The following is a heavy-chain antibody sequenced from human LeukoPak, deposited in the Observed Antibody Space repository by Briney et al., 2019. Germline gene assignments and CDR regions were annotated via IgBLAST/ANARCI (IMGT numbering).Heavy chain of an antibody. D-gene: IGHD6-19*01. V-gene: IGHV3-23*01. CDR3: AKDVTVAGTGGYGMDV. Sequence: GGSLRLSCAASGFTLSSNSMNWVRQALGKGLEWVSAISGSGGSTYYADSVKGRFTISRDNSKNTLYLQMNILRAEDTGVYYCAKDVTVAGTGGYGMDVWGQGTTVTVSS. CDR2: ISGSGGST. J-gene: IGHJ6*02. CDR1: GFTLSSNS.